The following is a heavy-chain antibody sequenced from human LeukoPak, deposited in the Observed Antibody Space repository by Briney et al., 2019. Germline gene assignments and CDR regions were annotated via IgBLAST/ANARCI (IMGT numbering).Heavy chain of an antibody. D-gene: IGHD3-10*01. Sequence: GGSLRLSCAASGFTFSSYGMHWVRQAPGKGLEWVAVISYDGSNKYYADSVKGRFTISRDNSKNTLYLQMNSLRAEDTAVYYCAKKLLWFGEVIDYWGQGTLVTVSS. V-gene: IGHV3-30*18. CDR2: ISYDGSNK. CDR3: AKKLLWFGEVIDY. CDR1: GFTFSSYG. J-gene: IGHJ4*02.